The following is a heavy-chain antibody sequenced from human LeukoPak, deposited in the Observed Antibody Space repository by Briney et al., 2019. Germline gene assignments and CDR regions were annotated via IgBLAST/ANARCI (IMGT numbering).Heavy chain of an antibody. CDR1: GGSISSYY. V-gene: IGHV4-59*01. J-gene: IGHJ5*02. CDR3: ARGGYYGSGNDFRFDP. Sequence: SETLSLTCTVSGGSISSYYWSWIRQPPGKGLEWSGYIYYSGSTNYKPSLKSRVTISVDTSKNQFSLKLSSVTAADTAVYYCARGGYYGSGNDFRFDPWGQGTLVTVSS. CDR2: IYYSGST. D-gene: IGHD3-10*01.